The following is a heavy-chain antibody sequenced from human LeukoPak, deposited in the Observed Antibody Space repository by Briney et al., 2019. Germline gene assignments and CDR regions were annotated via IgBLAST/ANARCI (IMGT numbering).Heavy chain of an antibody. J-gene: IGHJ4*02. V-gene: IGHV5-10-1*01. CDR2: IDPSDSYT. CDR1: GYSFTNYW. CDR3: ARSMFASGSYYSRDY. Sequence: GESLKISCKGSGYSFTNYWISLGRQMPGKGVEWMGRIDPSDSYTNYSPSFQGHVTISADKSISTAYLQWSSLKASDTAMYYCARSMFASGSYYSRDYWGQGTLVTVSS. D-gene: IGHD3-10*01.